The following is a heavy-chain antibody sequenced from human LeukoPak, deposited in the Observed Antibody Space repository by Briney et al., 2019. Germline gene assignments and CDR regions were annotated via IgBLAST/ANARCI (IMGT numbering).Heavy chain of an antibody. CDR1: GVTFSNAW. CDR3: STEWYDSSGRDY. D-gene: IGHD3-22*01. Sequence: RGSLRLSCAASGVTFSNAWMSWVRQAPGKGLEWVGRIKSKADGGTTDYAAPVKGRFTISRDDSKNTLYLQMNSLKTEDTAVYYCSTEWYDSSGRDYWGQGTLVTVSS. V-gene: IGHV3-15*01. J-gene: IGHJ4*02. CDR2: IKSKADGGTT.